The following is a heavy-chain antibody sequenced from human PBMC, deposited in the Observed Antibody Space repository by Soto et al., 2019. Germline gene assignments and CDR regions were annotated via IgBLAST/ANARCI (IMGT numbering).Heavy chain of an antibody. CDR2: IYPGDSDT. CDR3: AICSTSPADATDI. J-gene: IGHJ3*02. Sequence: GASLKISCKGSGYSFTSYWIGWVRPMAGKGLEWMGIIYPGDSDTRYSPSFQGQVTISADKSISTAYLQWSSLKASDTAMYYCAICSTSPADATDIWGQGTMVSVSS. D-gene: IGHD2-2*01. V-gene: IGHV5-51*01. CDR1: GYSFTSYW.